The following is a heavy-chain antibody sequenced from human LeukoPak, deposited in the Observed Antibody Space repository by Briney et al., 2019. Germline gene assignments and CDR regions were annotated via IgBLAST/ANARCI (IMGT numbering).Heavy chain of an antibody. D-gene: IGHD1-20*01. CDR1: GGSISSGGYY. J-gene: IGHJ4*02. Sequence: ASETLSLTCTVSGGSISSGGYYWSWIRQHPGKGLEWLGYIYNSESTYYNPSLKSRVTISVDTSKNQFFLKLSSVTAADTAVYHCARVTGSSQFDYWGQGTLVTVSS. CDR2: IYNSEST. V-gene: IGHV4-31*03. CDR3: ARVTGSSQFDY.